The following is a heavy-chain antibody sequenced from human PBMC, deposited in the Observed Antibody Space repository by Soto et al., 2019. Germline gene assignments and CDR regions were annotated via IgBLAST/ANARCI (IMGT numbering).Heavy chain of an antibody. J-gene: IGHJ4*01. V-gene: IGHV1-8*01. CDR3: ARGVNAGVDY. CDR1: GYTFTNLD. Sequence: RASVKVSCKASGYTFTNLDINWVRQTARQGLEWMGWMSPTTGYTGFAQKFQGRVAMTSDNSINTAYMELSSLRSEDTAVYYCARGVNAGVDYWGQGTLVTVSS. CDR2: MSPTTGYT.